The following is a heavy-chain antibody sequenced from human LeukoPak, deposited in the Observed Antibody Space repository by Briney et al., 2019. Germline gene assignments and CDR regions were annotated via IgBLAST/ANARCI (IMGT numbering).Heavy chain of an antibody. Sequence: QPGGSLRLSCAASGFTFSSYGMYWVRQAPGKGLEWVALISYDGSNKYYADSVKGRFTISRDNSKNTLYLQMNSLRAEDTAVYHCAKDEIGAVAGLIDYWGQGTLVTVSS. CDR3: AKDEIGAVAGLIDY. J-gene: IGHJ4*02. D-gene: IGHD6-19*01. CDR1: GFTFSSYG. V-gene: IGHV3-30*18. CDR2: ISYDGSNK.